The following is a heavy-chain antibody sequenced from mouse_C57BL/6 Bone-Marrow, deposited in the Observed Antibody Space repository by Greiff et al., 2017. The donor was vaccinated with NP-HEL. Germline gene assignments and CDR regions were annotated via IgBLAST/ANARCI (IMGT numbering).Heavy chain of an antibody. CDR1: GYTFTSYW. CDR2: IDPSDSYT. V-gene: IGHV1-59*01. CDR3: ALLRFAY. J-gene: IGHJ3*01. Sequence: QVQLPQPGAELVRPGTSVKLSCKASGYTFTSYWMHWVKQRPGQGLEWIGVIDPSDSYTNYNQKFKGKATLTVDTSSSTAYMQLSSLTSEDSAVYYCALLRFAYWGQGTLVTVSA.